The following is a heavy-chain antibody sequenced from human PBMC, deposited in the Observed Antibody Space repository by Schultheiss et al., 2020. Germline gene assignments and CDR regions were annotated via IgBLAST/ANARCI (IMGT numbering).Heavy chain of an antibody. Sequence: GSLRLSCAVYGGSFSGYYWSWIRQPAGKGLEWIGEINHSGSTNYNPSLKSRVTISVDTSKNQFSLKLSSVTAADTAVHYCAKVPVVPRGYTYGYLDHWGQGTLVTVSS. D-gene: IGHD5-18*01. CDR3: AKVPVVPRGYTYGYLDH. CDR2: INHSGST. J-gene: IGHJ4*02. V-gene: IGHV4-34*01. CDR1: GGSFSGYY.